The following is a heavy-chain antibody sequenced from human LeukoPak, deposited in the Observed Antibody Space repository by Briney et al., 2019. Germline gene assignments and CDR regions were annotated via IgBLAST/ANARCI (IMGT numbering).Heavy chain of an antibody. CDR1: GYSFTDYY. V-gene: IGHV1-2*02. CDR3: ARIPTADDAFDI. CDR2: INPKSGGT. J-gene: IGHJ3*02. Sequence: ASVKVSCKASGYSFTDYYIHWVRLAPGQGLEWMGWINPKSGGTHYAQKFQGRVSMTRDTSISTAYMELSRLRSDDTAVYYCARIPTADDAFDIWGQGTMVTVSS.